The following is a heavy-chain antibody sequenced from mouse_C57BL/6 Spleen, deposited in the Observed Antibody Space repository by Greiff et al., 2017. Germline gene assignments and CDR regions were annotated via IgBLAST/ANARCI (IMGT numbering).Heavy chain of an antibody. J-gene: IGHJ2*01. CDR1: GFNFKDYY. CDR2: IDPEDGDT. CDR3: TTQSGNSSDG. Sequence: EVQLQQSGAELVRPGASVKMSCTASGFNFKDYYMHWVKQRPEQGLEWIGGIDPEDGDTEYDQKFQGKATMTVATSSTAAYLQLSSLTSEDAAVYYCTTQSGNSSDGWGQGTTLTVSS. V-gene: IGHV14-1*01. D-gene: IGHD1-1*01.